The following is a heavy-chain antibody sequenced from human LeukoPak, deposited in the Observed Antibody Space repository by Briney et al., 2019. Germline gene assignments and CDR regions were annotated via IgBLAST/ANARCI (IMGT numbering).Heavy chain of an antibody. J-gene: IGHJ4*02. CDR3: AKDTLPGIAAAGYYFDY. CDR2: ISSSGSTI. Sequence: GGSLRLSCAASGFTFSSYEMNWVRQAPGKGPEWVSYISSSGSTIYYADSVKGRFTISRDNSKNTLYVQMNSLRAEDTALYYCAKDTLPGIAAAGYYFDYWGQGTLVTVSS. V-gene: IGHV3-48*03. D-gene: IGHD6-13*01. CDR1: GFTFSSYE.